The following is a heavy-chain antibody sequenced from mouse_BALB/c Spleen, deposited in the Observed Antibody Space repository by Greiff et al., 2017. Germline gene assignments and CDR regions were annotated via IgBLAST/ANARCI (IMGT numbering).Heavy chain of an antibody. D-gene: IGHD2-10*01. J-gene: IGHJ3*01. CDR3: ARPPYYGNSRAWFAY. Sequence: EVKLMESGGGLVQPGGSLKLSCAASGFTFSSYTMSWVRQTPEKRLEWVAYISNGGGSTYYPDTVKGRFTIYRDNAKNTLYLQMSSLKSEDTAMYYCARPPYYGNSRAWFAYWGQGTLVTVSA. CDR2: ISNGGGST. V-gene: IGHV5-12-2*01. CDR1: GFTFSSYT.